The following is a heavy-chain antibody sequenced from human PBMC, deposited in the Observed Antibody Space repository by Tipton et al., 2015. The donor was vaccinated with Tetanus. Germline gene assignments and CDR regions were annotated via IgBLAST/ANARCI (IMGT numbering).Heavy chain of an antibody. J-gene: IGHJ4*02. D-gene: IGHD2-15*01. V-gene: IGHV4-34*01. CDR1: GGPFRGYY. Sequence: TLSLTCAVSGGPFRGYYWSWIRQPPGMGLEWIGEIDQFGNTNYNPSLKSRLTLSVDTSKNQFPLNLRSVIAADTAIYYCARGLGLCTGGSCSFWGQGPPVTVSS. CDR2: IDQFGNT. CDR3: ARGLGLCTGGSCSF.